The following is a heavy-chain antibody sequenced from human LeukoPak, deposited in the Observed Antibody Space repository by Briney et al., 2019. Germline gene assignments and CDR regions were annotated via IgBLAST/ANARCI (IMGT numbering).Heavy chain of an antibody. V-gene: IGHV3-73*01. CDR2: IRSRSNSYAT. D-gene: IGHD3-10*01. J-gene: IGHJ4*02. CDR3: AKWAVLLWFGESSSGYYFDY. CDR1: GFTFSGSA. Sequence: GGSLRLSCAASGFTFSGSAMHWVRQASGKGLEWVGHIRSRSNSYATAYAASVKGRFTISRDDSKNTAYLQMNSLRAEDTAVYYCAKWAVLLWFGESSSGYYFDYWGQGALVTVSS.